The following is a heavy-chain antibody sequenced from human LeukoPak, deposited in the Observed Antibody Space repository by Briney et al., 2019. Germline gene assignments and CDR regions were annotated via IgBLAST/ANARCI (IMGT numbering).Heavy chain of an antibody. D-gene: IGHD2-15*01. CDR2: INPNSGGT. CDR1: GYTFTGYY. J-gene: IGHJ4*02. CDR3: ARERILDNGNYFDY. V-gene: IGHV1-2*02. Sequence: ASVKVSCKASGYTFTGYYMHWVRQAPGQGLEWMGWINPNSGGTNYAQKLQGRVTMTRDTSISTAYMELSRLRSDDTAVYYCARERILDNGNYFDYWGQGTLVTVSS.